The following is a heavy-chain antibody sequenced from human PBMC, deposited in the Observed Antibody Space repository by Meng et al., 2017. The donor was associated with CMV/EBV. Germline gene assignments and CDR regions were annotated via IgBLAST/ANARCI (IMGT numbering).Heavy chain of an antibody. Sequence: ASVKVSCKASGGTFSSYAISWVRQAPGQGLEWMGGIIPNSGGTNYAQKFQGKVTMTRDTSISTAYMELSRLRSDDTAVYYCATLTEEIGYWGQGTLVTVSS. D-gene: IGHD1-14*01. J-gene: IGHJ4*02. CDR1: GGTFSSYA. V-gene: IGHV1-2*02. CDR2: IIPNSGGT. CDR3: ATLTEEIGY.